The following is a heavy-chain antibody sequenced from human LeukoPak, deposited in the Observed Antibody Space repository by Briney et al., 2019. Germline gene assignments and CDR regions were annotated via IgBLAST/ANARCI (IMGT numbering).Heavy chain of an antibody. D-gene: IGHD3-10*01. V-gene: IGHV3-23*01. Sequence: PGGSLRLSCAASGFTFSTYAMTWVRQAPGKGLEWVAAVTSDGRWTNYADSVKGRFTVSRDNSKDTLFMQMSSLRAEDTAVYYCAKGTSWFGEDWGFGTLVTVSS. J-gene: IGHJ4*01. CDR1: GFTFSTYA. CDR2: VTSDGRWT. CDR3: AKGTSWFGED.